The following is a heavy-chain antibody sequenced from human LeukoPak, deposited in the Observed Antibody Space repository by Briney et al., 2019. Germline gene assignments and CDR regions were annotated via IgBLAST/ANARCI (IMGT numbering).Heavy chain of an antibody. V-gene: IGHV3-30*02. D-gene: IGHD1-14*01. CDR2: IRYDGSNK. CDR3: AKESNRGYFPYYFDY. J-gene: IGHJ4*02. CDR1: GFTFSSYG. Sequence: PGGSLRLSCAASGFTFSSYGMHWVRQAPGKGLEWVAFIRYDGSNKYYADSVKGRFTISRDNSQNTLYLQMNSLRAEDTAVYYCAKESNRGYFPYYFDYWGQGTLVTVSS.